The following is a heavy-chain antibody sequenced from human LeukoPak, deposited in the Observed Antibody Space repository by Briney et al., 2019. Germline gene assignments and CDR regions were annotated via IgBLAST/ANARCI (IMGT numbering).Heavy chain of an antibody. CDR2: VHHSGKT. V-gene: IGHV4-34*01. Sequence: SETLSLTCAVYGGSFTPYYWTWIRQPPGKGLEWIGEVHHSGKTSYKPSLRSRLTISLDTSKNQFSLNLISVTAADTAVYYCARGLSSAWVDYWGQGTLVTVSS. CDR1: GGSFTPYY. J-gene: IGHJ4*02. D-gene: IGHD3-22*01. CDR3: ARGLSSAWVDY.